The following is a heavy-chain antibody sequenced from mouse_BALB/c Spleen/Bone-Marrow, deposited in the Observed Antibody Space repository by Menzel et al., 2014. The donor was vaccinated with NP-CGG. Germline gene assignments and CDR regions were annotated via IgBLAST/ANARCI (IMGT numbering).Heavy chain of an antibody. D-gene: IGHD2-1*01. Sequence: DVHLVESGGGLVQPGGSLKLSCTASGFTFGDYYMYWVRQTPEKRLEWVANISNGGNNTFYLDTVKGRFTISRDNAKNTLYLQMSRLKSEDTAMYYCARHDGIYAAWFAYWGQGTPVTVSA. V-gene: IGHV5-12*01. CDR1: GFTFGDYY. J-gene: IGHJ3*01. CDR3: ARHDGIYAAWFAY. CDR2: ISNGGNNT.